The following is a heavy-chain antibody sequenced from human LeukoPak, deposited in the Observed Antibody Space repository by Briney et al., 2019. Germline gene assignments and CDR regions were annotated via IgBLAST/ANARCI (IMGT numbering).Heavy chain of an antibody. CDR1: RFPLSVSG. CDR2: IWDEGSHQ. CDR3: AKDKDTPATAQPQRGYFDS. V-gene: IGHV3-33*03. D-gene: IGHD2-21*02. Sequence: GGSLSLSCAPSRFPLSVSGMHWVRQAPGEGGEGVVDIWDEGSHQYYADSGKGRFTISRDESKNTLDLQMNSLRVEDTAVYVCAKDKDTPATAQPQRGYFDSWRQGTLVTLPS. J-gene: IGHJ4*02.